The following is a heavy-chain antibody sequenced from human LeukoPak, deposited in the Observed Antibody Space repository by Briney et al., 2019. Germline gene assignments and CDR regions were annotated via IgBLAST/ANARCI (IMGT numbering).Heavy chain of an antibody. CDR2: ISGSGGST. J-gene: IGHJ4*02. V-gene: IGHV3-23*01. Sequence: GASLRLSCAASGFTFSSYAMSWVRQAPGKGLEWVSAISGSGGSTYYADSVKGRFTISRDNSKNTLYLQMNSLRAEDTAVYYCAKGLRFLEWLLYVFDYWGQGTLVTVFS. CDR3: AKGLRFLEWLLYVFDY. D-gene: IGHD3-3*01. CDR1: GFTFSSYA.